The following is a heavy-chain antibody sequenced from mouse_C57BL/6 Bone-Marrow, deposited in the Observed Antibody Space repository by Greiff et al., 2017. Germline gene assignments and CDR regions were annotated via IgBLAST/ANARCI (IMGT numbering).Heavy chain of an antibody. CDR3: ARITTVVAYYAMDY. D-gene: IGHD1-1*01. CDR1: GYTFTDYY. V-gene: IGHV1-26*01. Sequence: EVQLQQSGPELVKPGASVKISCKASGYTFTDYYMNWVKQSHGKSLEWIGDINPNNGGTSYNQKFKGKATLTVDKSSSTAYMELRSLTSEDSAVYYCARITTVVAYYAMDYWGQGTSVTVSS. CDR2: INPNNGGT. J-gene: IGHJ4*01.